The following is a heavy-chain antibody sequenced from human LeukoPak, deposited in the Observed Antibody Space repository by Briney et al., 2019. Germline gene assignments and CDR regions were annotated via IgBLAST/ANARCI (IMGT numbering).Heavy chain of an antibody. V-gene: IGHV3-7*01. CDR2: INQDGSEK. Sequence: GGSLRLSCAASGFTSRRYWMSWVRQAPGKGLEWVANINQDGSEKYYVDSVKGRFTISRDNAKNSLYLQMNSLRAEDTAVYYCARDQGFSYYYYYYMDVWGKGTTVTVSS. D-gene: IGHD3-3*01. CDR1: GFTSRRYW. CDR3: ARDQGFSYYYYYYMDV. J-gene: IGHJ6*03.